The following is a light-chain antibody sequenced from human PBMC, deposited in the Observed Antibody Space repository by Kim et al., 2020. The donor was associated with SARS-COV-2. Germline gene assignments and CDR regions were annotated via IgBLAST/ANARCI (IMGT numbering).Light chain of an antibody. Sequence: SYELTQPPSVSVSPGQTASISCSGDKLGDKYACWYQQRPDQSPVLVIYEDTRRPSGIPERFSASTSGNTATLTISGTQAMDEADYYCQAWDSTTVIFGGGTQLTDL. CDR2: EDT. J-gene: IGLJ2*01. CDR3: QAWDSTTVI. CDR1: KLGDKY. V-gene: IGLV3-1*01.